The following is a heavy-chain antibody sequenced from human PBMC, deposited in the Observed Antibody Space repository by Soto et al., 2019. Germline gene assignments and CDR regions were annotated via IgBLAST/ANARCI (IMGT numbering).Heavy chain of an antibody. V-gene: IGHV5-10-1*01. Sequence: PGESLKISCSGSGYSFAGYWMTWVRQTPGKGLEWMGWIGRSDSQTYSTPSFQGHVTISTAKSNTTVFLQWSSLRASDTAMYYCARQIYGSDTGPNFQYYFDPWGHGTPVTVSS. D-gene: IGHD5-18*01. CDR3: ARQIYGSDTGPNFQYYFDP. J-gene: IGHJ4*01. CDR2: IGRSDSQT. CDR1: GYSFAGYW.